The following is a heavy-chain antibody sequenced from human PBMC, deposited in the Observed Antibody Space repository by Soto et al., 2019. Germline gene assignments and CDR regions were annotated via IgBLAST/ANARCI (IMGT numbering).Heavy chain of an antibody. Sequence: QVQLVQSRAEVKKPGASVKFSCKASGYTFTSYYIHWVRQAPGQGLEWMGIINPNGGSTNYAQKFQGRIIITGDTSTSTVYMEVSGLRSEDTAVYFCARGLSSAALWGQGTLVTVSS. J-gene: IGHJ4*02. CDR3: ARGLSSAAL. CDR1: GYTFTSYY. CDR2: INPNGGST. V-gene: IGHV1-46*01. D-gene: IGHD3-22*01.